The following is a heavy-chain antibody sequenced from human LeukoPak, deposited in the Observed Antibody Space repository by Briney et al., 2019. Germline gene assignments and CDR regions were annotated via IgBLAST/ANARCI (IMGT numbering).Heavy chain of an antibody. CDR1: AVSITSGNW. CDR2: VYVGGST. CDR3: ARMGSGRGAWFDP. Sequence: SETLSLTCTVSAVSITSGNWWNWVRQPPERGLEWIGEVYVGGSTNYNPSLKSRATISIDKSKNQFSLDLKSVTAADTAIYYCARMGSGRGAWFDPWGQGTLVTVPS. D-gene: IGHD6-19*01. V-gene: IGHV4/OR15-8*02. J-gene: IGHJ5*02.